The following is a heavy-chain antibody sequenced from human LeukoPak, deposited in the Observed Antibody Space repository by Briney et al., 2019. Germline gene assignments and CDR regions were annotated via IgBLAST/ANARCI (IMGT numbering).Heavy chain of an antibody. Sequence: GGSLRLSCAASGFTFDDYDLIWVRQAPGKGLEWVSYITWNGARTHYADSVKGRVTISRDNAKYSLYLEMNSLRAEDTALYYCARSMSTVTTRYFDLWGRGTLVTVSS. D-gene: IGHD4-17*01. J-gene: IGHJ2*01. CDR2: ITWNGART. CDR3: ARSMSTVTTRYFDL. CDR1: GFTFDDYD. V-gene: IGHV3-20*04.